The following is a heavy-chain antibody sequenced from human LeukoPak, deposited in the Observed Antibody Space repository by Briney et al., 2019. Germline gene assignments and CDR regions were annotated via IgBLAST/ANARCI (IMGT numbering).Heavy chain of an antibody. CDR2: IYPGDSDT. V-gene: IGHV5-51*01. D-gene: IGHD3-22*01. Sequence: GESLKISCKGSGYSFTSYWIGWVRQMPGKGLEWMGIIYPGDSDTRYSPSFQGQVTISADKSISTAYLQWSSLKASDTAMYYCARTIRYYYDSSGYYQPFDYWGQGTPVTVSS. CDR1: GYSFTSYW. CDR3: ARTIRYYYDSSGYYQPFDY. J-gene: IGHJ4*02.